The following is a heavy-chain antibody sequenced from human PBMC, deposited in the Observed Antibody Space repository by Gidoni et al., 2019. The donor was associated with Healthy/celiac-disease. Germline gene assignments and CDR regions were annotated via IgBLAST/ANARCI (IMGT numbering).Heavy chain of an antibody. V-gene: IGHV1-69*01. CDR3: ARPYCSGGSCYYYYYYGMDV. CDR1: GGTFSSYA. J-gene: IGHJ6*02. Sequence: QVQLVQSGAEVKKPGSSVKVSCKASGGTFSSYAISWVRQAPGQGLEWMGGIIPIFGTANYAQKFQGRVTITADESTSTAYMELSSLRSEDTAVYYCARPYCSGGSCYYYYYYGMDVWGQGTTVTVSS. CDR2: IIPIFGTA. D-gene: IGHD2-15*01.